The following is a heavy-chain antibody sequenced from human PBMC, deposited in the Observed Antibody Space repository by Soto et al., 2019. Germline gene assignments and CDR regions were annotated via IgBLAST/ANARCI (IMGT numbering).Heavy chain of an antibody. J-gene: IGHJ6*03. CDR1: GFTFSNVW. V-gene: IGHV3-15*01. CDR3: TTQIPHSGYDFMSDYYYYMDV. Sequence: PGGSLRLSCAAFGFTFSNVWMSWVRQAPGKGLEWVGRIKSKTDGGTTDYAAPVKGRFTISRDDSKNTLYLQMNSLKTEDTAVYYCTTQIPHSGYDFMSDYYYYMDVWGKGTTVTVSS. D-gene: IGHD5-12*01. CDR2: IKSKTDGGTT.